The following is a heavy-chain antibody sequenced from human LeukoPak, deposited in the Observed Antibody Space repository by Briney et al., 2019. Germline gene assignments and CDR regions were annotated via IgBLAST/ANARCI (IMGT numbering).Heavy chain of an antibody. J-gene: IGHJ5*01. D-gene: IGHD3-10*01. V-gene: IGHV4-39*02. CDR3: ARRVGFYGSGSLNYFDP. Sequence: PSGTLSLTCAVSGGSIGSSSYYWGWIRQPPGKGLEWIGSIFRTGSTYYSASLKSRVSISVDTSKNHIALKVTSVTAADTAVYFCARRVGFYGSGSLNYFDPWGQGILVSVSS. CDR2: IFRTGST. CDR1: GGSIGSSSYY.